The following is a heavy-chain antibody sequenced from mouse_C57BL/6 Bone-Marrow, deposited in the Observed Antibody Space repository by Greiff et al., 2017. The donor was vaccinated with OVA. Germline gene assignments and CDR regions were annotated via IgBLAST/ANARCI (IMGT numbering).Heavy chain of an antibody. J-gene: IGHJ4*01. Sequence: QVQLKQSGAELVKPGASVKISCKASGYAFSSYWMNWVKQRPGKGLEWIGQIYPGDGDTNYNGKFKGKATLTADKSSSTAYMQLSSLTSEDSAVYFCALLCHWGFYAMDYWGQGTSVTVSS. CDR3: ALLCHWGFYAMDY. D-gene: IGHD2-1*01. CDR2: IYPGDGDT. CDR1: GYAFSSYW. V-gene: IGHV1-80*01.